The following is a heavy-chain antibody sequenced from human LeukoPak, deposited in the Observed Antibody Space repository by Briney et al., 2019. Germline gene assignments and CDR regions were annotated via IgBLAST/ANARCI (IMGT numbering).Heavy chain of an antibody. CDR1: GFTFSSYW. CDR3: ARDPGGSNWGAFDM. D-gene: IGHD3-16*01. CDR2: INSDGSST. V-gene: IGHV3-74*01. Sequence: GGSLRLSCAASGFTFSSYWMHWVRQAPGKGLVWVSRINSDGSSTSYVDSVKGRLTISRDNSKNSLFLQMNSLRVEDTAVYYCARDPGGSNWGAFDMWGQGTMVTVSS. J-gene: IGHJ3*02.